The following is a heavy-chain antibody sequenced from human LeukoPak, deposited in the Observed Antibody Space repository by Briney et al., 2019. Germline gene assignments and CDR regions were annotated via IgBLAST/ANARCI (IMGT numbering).Heavy chain of an antibody. V-gene: IGHV1-18*01. Sequence: ASVTLSFKASGYTFTSYGIRWVRQAPGQGLALMGWISAYNGNTNAAQKLQGRVTMTTDTSPSTAYMELRSLRSDDPAVYYCARDRNQDGYNSFYWWGQGTLVTVSS. CDR3: ARDRNQDGYNSFYW. CDR1: GYTFTSYG. CDR2: ISAYNGNT. D-gene: IGHD5-12*01. J-gene: IGHJ4*02.